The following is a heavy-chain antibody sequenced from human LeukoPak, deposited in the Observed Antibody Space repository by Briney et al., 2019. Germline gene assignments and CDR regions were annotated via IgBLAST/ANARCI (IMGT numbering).Heavy chain of an antibody. J-gene: IGHJ6*03. CDR2: MNPNSGNT. CDR1: GYTFTSYD. D-gene: IGHD3-22*01. V-gene: IGHV1-8*01. CDR3: ARFYDSSGYTWRGYMDV. Sequence: ASVKVSCKASGYTFTSYDTNWVRQATGQGLEWMGWMNPNSGNTGYAQKFQGRVTMTRNTSISTAYMELSSLRSEDTAVYYCARFYDSSGYTWRGYMDVWGKGTTVTISS.